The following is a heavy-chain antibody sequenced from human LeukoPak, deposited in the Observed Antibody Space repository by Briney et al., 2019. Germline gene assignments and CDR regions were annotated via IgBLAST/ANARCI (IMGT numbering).Heavy chain of an antibody. CDR3: AREGPLTGYFDYYYYYGMDV. CDR2: ISAYNGNT. J-gene: IGHJ6*02. V-gene: IGHV1-18*01. Sequence: ASVKVSCKAPGYTFTSYGISWVRQAPGQGLEWMGWISAYNGNTNYAQKLQGRVTMTTDTSTSTAYMELRSLRSDDTAVYYCAREGPLTGYFDYYYYYGMDVWGQGTTVTVSS. D-gene: IGHD3-9*01. CDR1: GYTFTSYG.